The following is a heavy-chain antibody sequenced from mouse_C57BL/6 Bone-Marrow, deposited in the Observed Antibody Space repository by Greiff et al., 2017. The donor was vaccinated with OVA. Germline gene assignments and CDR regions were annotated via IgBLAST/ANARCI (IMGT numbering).Heavy chain of an antibody. J-gene: IGHJ2*01. Sequence: QVQLKQSGAELVRPGASVTLSCKASGYTFTDYEMNWVKQTPVHGLEWIGAIDPETGGTAYNQKFKGKAILTADKSSSTAYMELRSLTSEYSAVYYCYGNYEDYFDYWGQGTTLTVSS. CDR2: IDPETGGT. CDR3: YGNYEDYFDY. D-gene: IGHD2-1*01. CDR1: GYTFTDYE. V-gene: IGHV1-15*01.